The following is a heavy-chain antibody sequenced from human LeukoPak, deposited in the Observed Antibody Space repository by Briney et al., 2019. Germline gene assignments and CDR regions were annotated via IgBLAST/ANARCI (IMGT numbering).Heavy chain of an antibody. CDR2: ISYDGSNE. J-gene: IGHJ6*03. D-gene: IGHD3-10*01. CDR3: ARSGIKMVRGLIIKSPYHMDV. Sequence: GGSLRLSCAASGFTFSSYVMHWVRQAPGKGLEWVAIISYDGSNEYYADSVKGRFTISRDNSKNTLYLQMRAEDTAVYYCARSGIKMVRGLIIKSPYHMDVWGKGTTVTVSS. CDR1: GFTFSSYV. V-gene: IGHV3-30*04.